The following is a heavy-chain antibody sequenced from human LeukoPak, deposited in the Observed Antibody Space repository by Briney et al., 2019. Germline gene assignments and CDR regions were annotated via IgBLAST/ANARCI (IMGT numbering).Heavy chain of an antibody. D-gene: IGHD3-22*01. V-gene: IGHV3-48*03. CDR1: GFTFSSYE. CDR3: AKLLYYDNSSQPY. CDR2: ISSSCGTI. Sequence: GGSLRLSCAASGFTFSSYEMNWVRQAPGKGLEGVSYISSSCGTIYYADPLKGGFTTSRDNTKNTLYLQMNSLRAEDTAVYYCAKLLYYDNSSQPYWGQGTPVTVSS. J-gene: IGHJ4*02.